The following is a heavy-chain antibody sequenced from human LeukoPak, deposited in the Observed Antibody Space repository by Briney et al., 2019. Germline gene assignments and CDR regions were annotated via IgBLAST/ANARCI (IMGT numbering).Heavy chain of an antibody. CDR3: ASNIVATLGI. CDR1: GFTFSSYA. Sequence: PGGSLRLSCAASGFTFSSYAMHWVRQAPGKGLEWVAVISYDGSNKYYADSVKGRFTISRDNSKSTLYLQMNSLRAEDTAVYYCASNIVATLGIWGQGTMVTVSS. CDR2: ISYDGSNK. V-gene: IGHV3-30-3*01. J-gene: IGHJ3*02. D-gene: IGHD5-12*01.